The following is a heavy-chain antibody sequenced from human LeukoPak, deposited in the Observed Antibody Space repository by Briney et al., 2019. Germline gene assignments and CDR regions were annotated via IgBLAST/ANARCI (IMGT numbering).Heavy chain of an antibody. D-gene: IGHD4-17*01. CDR2: ISGSGGST. V-gene: IGHV3-23*01. CDR3: ATPWNGDYFGFDY. Sequence: GGSLRLSCAASGFTFSSYAMSWVGQAPGKGLEWVSAISGSGGSTYYADSVKGRFTISRDNSKNTLYLQMNSLRAEDTAVYYCATPWNGDYFGFDYWGQGTLVTVSS. J-gene: IGHJ4*02. CDR1: GFTFSSYA.